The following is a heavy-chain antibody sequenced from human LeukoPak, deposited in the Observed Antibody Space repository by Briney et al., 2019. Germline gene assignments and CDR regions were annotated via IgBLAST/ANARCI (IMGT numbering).Heavy chain of an antibody. CDR1: GYSFSSGYY. D-gene: IGHD3-16*01. Sequence: PSETLSLTCAVSGYSFSSGYYWGWIRQPPGKGLEWIRSFYHTGSTYYNPSLKSRVTISIDTSKNQFSLKLSSVTAADTAVYYCARHWGATGFDSWGQGTLVTVSS. V-gene: IGHV4-38-2*01. CDR2: FYHTGST. CDR3: ARHWGATGFDS. J-gene: IGHJ4*02.